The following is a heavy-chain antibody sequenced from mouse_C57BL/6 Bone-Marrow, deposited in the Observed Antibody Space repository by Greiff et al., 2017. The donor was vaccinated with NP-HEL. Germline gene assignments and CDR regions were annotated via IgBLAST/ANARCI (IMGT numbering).Heavy chain of an antibody. CDR2: ISSGGDYI. Sequence: EVKLMESGEGLVKPGGSLKLSCAASGFTFSSYAMSWVRQTPEKRLEWVAYISSGGDYIYYADTVKGRFTISRDTARNTLYLQISSLKSEDTAMYYCTREGLYYDYDALYAMDYWGQGTSVTVSS. D-gene: IGHD2-4*01. CDR1: GFTFSSYA. J-gene: IGHJ4*01. V-gene: IGHV5-9-1*02. CDR3: TREGLYYDYDALYAMDY.